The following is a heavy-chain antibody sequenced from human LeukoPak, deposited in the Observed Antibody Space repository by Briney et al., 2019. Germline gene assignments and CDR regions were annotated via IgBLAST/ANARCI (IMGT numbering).Heavy chain of an antibody. V-gene: IGHV3-9*01. J-gene: IGHJ4*02. D-gene: IGHD3-22*01. CDR2: ISWNSGSI. Sequence: PGGSLRLSCAASGFTFDDYAMHWVRQAPGKGLEWVSGISWNSGSIGYADSVKGRFTISRDNAKNPLYLQMNSLRAEDTALYYCAKGGDYYDSSGYYYAFGRWGQGTLVTVSS. CDR1: GFTFDDYA. CDR3: AKGGDYYDSSGYYYAFGR.